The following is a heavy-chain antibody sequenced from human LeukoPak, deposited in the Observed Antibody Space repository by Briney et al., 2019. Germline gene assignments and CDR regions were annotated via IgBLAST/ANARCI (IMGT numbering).Heavy chain of an antibody. Sequence: PGGSLRLSCAASGFSFNNYGMHCVRQAPGKGLEWVAVISYDGSNKYSADSVKGRFTISRDNSKNTLYLQMNSLRAEDTAVYYCAKEGFDYWGQGTLVTVSS. CDR1: GFSFNNYG. CDR3: AKEGFDY. V-gene: IGHV3-30*18. CDR2: ISYDGSNK. J-gene: IGHJ4*02.